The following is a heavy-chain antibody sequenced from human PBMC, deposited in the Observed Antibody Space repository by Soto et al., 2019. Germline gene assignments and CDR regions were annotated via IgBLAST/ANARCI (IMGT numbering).Heavy chain of an antibody. D-gene: IGHD5-12*01. CDR3: TRHRGYSSGYWGQDF. CDR1: GGAFGSYA. J-gene: IGHJ4*02. CDR2: IIPMFDTT. V-gene: IGHV1-69*01. Sequence: QVQLVQSGAEVKKPGSSVKVSCKASGGAFGSYAINWVRQAPGQGLEWMGGIIPMFDTTNYAQRFQGRVWVTAYESTSTVYLELTRLRSEDTAMYYCTRHRGYSSGYWGQDFWGQGTLVTVSS.